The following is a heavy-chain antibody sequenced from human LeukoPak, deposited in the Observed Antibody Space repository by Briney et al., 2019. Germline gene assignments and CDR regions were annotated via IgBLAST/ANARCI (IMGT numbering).Heavy chain of an antibody. V-gene: IGHV3-23*01. D-gene: IGHD6-13*01. Sequence: GGSLRLSCAASGFTFSSYAMSGVRQAPGKGLEGVSAISSSGGSTYYADSVKGRFTISRDNSKNTLYLQMNSLRADDTAVYYCAKRTAAAGPTFDYWGQGTLVTVSS. CDR3: AKRTAAAGPTFDY. CDR2: ISSSGGST. CDR1: GFTFSSYA. J-gene: IGHJ4*02.